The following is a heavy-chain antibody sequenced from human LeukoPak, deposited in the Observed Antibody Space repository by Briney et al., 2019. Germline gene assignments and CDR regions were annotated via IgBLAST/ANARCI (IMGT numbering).Heavy chain of an antibody. CDR3: ARDMGPLGYYYDSSHNFDY. V-gene: IGHV3-21*01. D-gene: IGHD3-22*01. CDR1: GFTFSSYS. Sequence: PGVSLRLSCAASGFTFSSYSMNWVRQAPGKGLEWVSSISISSSYIYYADSVKGRFTISRDNAKNSLYLQMNSLRAEDTDVYYCARDMGPLGYYYDSSHNFDYWGQGTLVSVSS. J-gene: IGHJ4*02. CDR2: ISISSSYI.